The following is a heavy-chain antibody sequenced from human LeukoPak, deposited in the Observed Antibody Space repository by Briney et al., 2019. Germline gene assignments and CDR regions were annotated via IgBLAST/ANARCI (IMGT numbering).Heavy chain of an antibody. CDR2: ISYDGNK. V-gene: IGHV3-30*03. CDR1: GYTFRSYG. CDR3: ARGKASGGYSGYGLDAFDI. J-gene: IGHJ3*02. D-gene: IGHD5-12*01. Sequence: PGRSLRLSCAASGYTFRSYGMHWVRQAPGKGLESVAVISYDGNKYYADSVKGRFTISRDNSKNTLYLQMNSLRAEDTAVYYCARGKASGGYSGYGLDAFDIWGQGTMVTVSS.